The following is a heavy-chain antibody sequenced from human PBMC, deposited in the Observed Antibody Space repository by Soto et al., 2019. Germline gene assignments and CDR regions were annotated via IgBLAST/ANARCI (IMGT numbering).Heavy chain of an antibody. J-gene: IGHJ6*02. Sequence: PSETLSLTCTVSGDSISSYSWSWIRQPAGKGLEWIGHIYTSGSTIYNPSLKSRVTMSVDTSKNQFSLKLSSVTAADTAVYYCARDPGTSLGRYYYYYGMDVWGQGTTVTVSS. V-gene: IGHV4-4*07. CDR1: GDSISSYS. CDR2: IYTSGST. D-gene: IGHD1-26*01. CDR3: ARDPGTSLGRYYYYYGMDV.